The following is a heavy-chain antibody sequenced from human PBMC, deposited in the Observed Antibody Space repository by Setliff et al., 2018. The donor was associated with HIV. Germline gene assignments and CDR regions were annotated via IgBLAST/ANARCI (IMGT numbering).Heavy chain of an antibody. J-gene: IGHJ4*02. Sequence: SETLSLTCTVSGGSVSNYYWTWIRQSAGKGLEWIGHINTSGSTKYNPSLKSRLTMSVDSSGNQFSLTLTSVTAADTAVYYCASALSSSWDYFDYWGQGTLVTVSS. CDR1: GGSVSNYY. D-gene: IGHD6-13*01. CDR3: ASALSSSWDYFDY. V-gene: IGHV4-4*07. CDR2: INTSGST.